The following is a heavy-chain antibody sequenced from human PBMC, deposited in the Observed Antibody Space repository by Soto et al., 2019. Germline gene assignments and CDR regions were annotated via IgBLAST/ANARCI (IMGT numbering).Heavy chain of an antibody. D-gene: IGHD3-10*01. Sequence: QLVQSRAEVKKPGSSVKVSCKASGGAFDSYTISWVRQAPGQGPEWMGAIIPIFDVAKNAQKFKGRVTITADKSTSTVYMELRSLRADDTAIYYCALLWCGELWYGMDVWGQGTTVTVSS. V-gene: IGHV1-69*02. CDR2: IIPIFDVA. J-gene: IGHJ6*02. CDR1: GGAFDSYT. CDR3: ALLWCGELWYGMDV.